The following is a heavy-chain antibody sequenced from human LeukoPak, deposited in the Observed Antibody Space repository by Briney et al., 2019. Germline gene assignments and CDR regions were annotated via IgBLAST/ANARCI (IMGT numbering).Heavy chain of an antibody. CDR2: IYYGGST. J-gene: IGHJ5*02. Sequence: SETLSLTCTVSGGSISSSSYYWGWIRQPPRKGLEWIGSIYYGGSTYYNPSLKSRVTISVDTSKNQFSLKLSSVTAADTAVYYCARSPDYYDSSSDWFDPWGQGTLVTVSS. CDR3: ARSPDYYDSSSDWFDP. CDR1: GGSISSSSYY. V-gene: IGHV4-39*01. D-gene: IGHD3-22*01.